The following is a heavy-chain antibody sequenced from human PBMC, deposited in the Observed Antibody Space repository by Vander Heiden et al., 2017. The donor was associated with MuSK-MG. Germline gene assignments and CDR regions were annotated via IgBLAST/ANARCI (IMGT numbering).Heavy chain of an antibody. D-gene: IGHD1-26*01. CDR2: IYTSGST. CDR1: GGSISSYY. Sequence: QVQLQESGPGLVKPSETLSLTCTVSGGSISSYYWSWIRQPAGKGLEWIGRIYTSGSTNYNPSLKSRVTMSVDTSKNQVSLKLSSVTAADTAVYYCARDGEWELQSAGSGDAFDIWGQGTMVTVSS. J-gene: IGHJ3*02. CDR3: ARDGEWELQSAGSGDAFDI. V-gene: IGHV4-4*07.